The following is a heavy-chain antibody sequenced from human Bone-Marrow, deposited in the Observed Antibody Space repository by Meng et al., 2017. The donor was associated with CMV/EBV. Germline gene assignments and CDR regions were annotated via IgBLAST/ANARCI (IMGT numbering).Heavy chain of an antibody. CDR3: AIGALQLWGDFDY. D-gene: IGHD5-18*01. J-gene: IGHJ4*02. Sequence: GGSLRLSCAASGFTFSSYAMHWVRQAPGKGLEWVAVISYDGSNKYYADSVKGRFTISRDNSKNTLYLQMNSLRAEDTAVYYCAIGALQLWGDFDYWGQGTLATVSS. CDR2: ISYDGSNK. CDR1: GFTFSSYA. V-gene: IGHV3-30*04.